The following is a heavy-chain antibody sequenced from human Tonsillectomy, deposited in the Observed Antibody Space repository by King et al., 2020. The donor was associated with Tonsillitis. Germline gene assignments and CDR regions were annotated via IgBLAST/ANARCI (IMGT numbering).Heavy chain of an antibody. V-gene: IGHV5-51*01. CDR3: VRTGGGYTYEGVFDI. CDR1: GYSFTTYW. Sequence: VQLVESGAEVKKPGESVKISCKGSGYSFTTYWIGWVRQMPGKGLEWMGIIHPGDSDTRYSPSFQGRVTISADKSISTAYLQWSSLKASDTAMYYCVRTGGGYTYEGVFDIWGQGTMVTVSS. CDR2: IHPGDSDT. J-gene: IGHJ3*02. D-gene: IGHD5-18*01.